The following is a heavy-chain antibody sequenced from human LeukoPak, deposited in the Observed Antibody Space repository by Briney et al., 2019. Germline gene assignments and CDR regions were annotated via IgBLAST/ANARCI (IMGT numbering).Heavy chain of an antibody. CDR3: ARLGSEVRGVSDLDY. CDR2: MSPYGGNT. V-gene: IGHV1-8*01. Sequence: ASVKVSCKASGYAFTTSDINWVRQATGQGLEWMGWMSPYGGNTRYAQKFQGRVTMTRDTSTSTVYMELSSLRSEDTAVYYCARLGSEVRGVSDLDYWGQGTLVTVSS. D-gene: IGHD3-10*01. J-gene: IGHJ4*02. CDR1: GYAFTTSD.